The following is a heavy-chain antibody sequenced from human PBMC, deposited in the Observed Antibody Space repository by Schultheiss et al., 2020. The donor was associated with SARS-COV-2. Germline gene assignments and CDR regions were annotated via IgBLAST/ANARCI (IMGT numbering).Heavy chain of an antibody. J-gene: IGHJ5*02. Sequence: GGSLRLSCAASGFTFSDYYMSWIRQAPGKGLEWVSYISSSGSTIYYADSVKGRFTISRDNAKNSLYLQMNSLRAEDTAVYYCARGAVFSVFPNWFDPWGQGTLVTVSS. V-gene: IGHV3-11*04. CDR1: GFTFSDYY. CDR3: ARGAVFSVFPNWFDP. D-gene: IGHD3-10*01. CDR2: ISSSGSTI.